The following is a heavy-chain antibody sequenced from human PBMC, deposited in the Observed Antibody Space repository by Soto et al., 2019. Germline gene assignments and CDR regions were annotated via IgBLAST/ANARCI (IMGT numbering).Heavy chain of an antibody. J-gene: IGHJ5*02. CDR2: VYYTGST. V-gene: IGHV4-30-4*01. CDR1: GASIRSTDYS. CDR3: VRTARQGAVAPHWFDR. D-gene: IGHD2-21*02. Sequence: SETLSLTFTVSGASIRSTDYSWSWIRQAPGKGLEWIGYVYYTGSTYYNPSLMSRLTISVDTSKNQFSLKLTSVTAAETAVYYCVRTARQGAVAPHWFDRWGQGTQVTVSS.